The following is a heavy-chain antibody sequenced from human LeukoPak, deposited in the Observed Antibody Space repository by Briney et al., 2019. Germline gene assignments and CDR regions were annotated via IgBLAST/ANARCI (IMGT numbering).Heavy chain of an antibody. CDR2: ISGSGAST. Sequence: PGGSLRLSCAASGFTFSSFAMTWVRQAPGKGLEWVSSISGSGASTYYADSVKGRFTISRDNSGNTLFLQMNSLRAEDTAVYYCARSSGYSSGWFNPYAYWGQGTLVTVSS. V-gene: IGHV3-23*01. CDR3: ARSSGYSSGWFNPYAY. J-gene: IGHJ4*02. CDR1: GFTFSSFA. D-gene: IGHD6-19*01.